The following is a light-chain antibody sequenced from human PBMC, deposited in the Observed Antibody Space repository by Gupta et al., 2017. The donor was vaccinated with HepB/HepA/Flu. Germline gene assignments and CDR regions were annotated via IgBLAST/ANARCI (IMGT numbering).Light chain of an antibody. CDR1: QGIDSR. Sequence: IQMTQSPSSVSASVGDRVTISCRASQGIDSRLAWYQHKPGKAPTLLIYPASSLQIGVPSRFSGSGSGTHFTLTISALQPEDFANYFCQQTYSVPLTFGGGTRVEFK. J-gene: IGKJ4*01. CDR3: QQTYSVPLT. CDR2: PAS. V-gene: IGKV1-12*01.